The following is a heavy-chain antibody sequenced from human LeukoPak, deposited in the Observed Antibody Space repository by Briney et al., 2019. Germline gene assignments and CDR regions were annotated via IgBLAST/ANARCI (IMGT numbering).Heavy chain of an antibody. CDR2: ISYDGSNK. V-gene: IGHV3-30-3*01. CDR1: GFTFSSYA. J-gene: IGHJ4*02. D-gene: IGHD3-16*02. CDR3: ARVAVIGGTPYDYVWGSYHYFDY. Sequence: GGSLRLSCAASGFTFSSYAMHWVRQAPGKGLEWVAVISYDGSNKYYADSVKGRFTISRDNSKNTLYLQMNSLRAEDTAVYYCARVAVIGGTPYDYVWGSYHYFDYWGQGTLVTVSS.